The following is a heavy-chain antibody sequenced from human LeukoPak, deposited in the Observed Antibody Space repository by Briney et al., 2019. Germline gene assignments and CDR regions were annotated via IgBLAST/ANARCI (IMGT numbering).Heavy chain of an antibody. D-gene: IGHD2-21*02. CDR3: ATGEDIVVVTANDY. CDR1: GFTFNSYN. CDR2: ISSSSSYI. J-gene: IGHJ4*02. V-gene: IGHV3-21*01. Sequence: GGSLRLSCAASGFTFNSYNMNWVRQAPGKGLEWVSSISSSSSYIYYADSVKGRFTISRDNAKNSLYLQMNSLRAEDTAVYYCATGEDIVVVTANDYWGQGTLVTVSS.